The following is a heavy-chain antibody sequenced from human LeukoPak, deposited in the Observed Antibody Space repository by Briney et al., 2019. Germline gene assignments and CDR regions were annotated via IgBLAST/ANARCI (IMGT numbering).Heavy chain of an antibody. CDR1: GYTFTSYG. V-gene: IGHV1-18*01. CDR3: ARDPTYCSGGSCYYTGYYYYGMDV. Sequence: AAVKVSCKASGYTFTSYGSSGVRQAPGQGREGMGWISAYNGNTNYAQKLQGRVTMTTDTSTSTAYMELRSLRSDDTAVYYCARDPTYCSGGSCYYTGYYYYGMDVWGQGTTVTVSS. D-gene: IGHD2-15*01. CDR2: ISAYNGNT. J-gene: IGHJ6*02.